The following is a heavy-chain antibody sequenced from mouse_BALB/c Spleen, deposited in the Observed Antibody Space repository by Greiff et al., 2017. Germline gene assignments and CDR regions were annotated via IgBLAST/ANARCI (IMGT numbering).Heavy chain of an antibody. CDR3: ARSGRITTVVASYYYAMDY. D-gene: IGHD1-1*01. J-gene: IGHJ4*01. V-gene: IGHV5-17*02. CDR1: GFTFSSFG. CDR2: ISSGSSTI. Sequence: EVQLQESRGGLVQPGGSRKLSCAASGFTFSSFGMHWVRQAPEKGLEWVAYISSGSSTIYYADTVKGRFTISRDNPKNTLFLQMTSLRSEDTAMYYCARSGRITTVVASYYYAMDYWGQGTSVTVSS.